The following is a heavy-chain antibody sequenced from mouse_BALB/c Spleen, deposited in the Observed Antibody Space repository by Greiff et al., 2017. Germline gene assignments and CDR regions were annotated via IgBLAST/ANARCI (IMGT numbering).Heavy chain of an antibody. V-gene: IGHV5-15*02. J-gene: IGHJ2*01. CDR2: ISNLAYSI. D-gene: IGHD2-3*01. CDR3: ARRDDGFLFDY. CDR1: GFTFSDYG. Sequence: EVKVEESGGGLVQPGGSRKLSCAASGFTFSDYGMAWVRQAPGKGPEWVAFISNLAYSIYYADTVTGRFTISRENAKNTLYLEMSSLRSEDTAMYYCARRDDGFLFDYWGQGTTLTVSS.